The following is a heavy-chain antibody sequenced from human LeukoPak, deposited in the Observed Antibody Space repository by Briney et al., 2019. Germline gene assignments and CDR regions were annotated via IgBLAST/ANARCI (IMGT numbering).Heavy chain of an antibody. Sequence: GGSLRLSCAASGFTFSTYGMNWVRQAPGKGLEWVSSSSSSGTYIYYADSVKGRFTISRDNAKNSLYLQMNSLRAEDTAVYYCARDMTTVRYWYFDLWGRGTLVTVSS. CDR3: ARDMTTVRYWYFDL. J-gene: IGHJ2*01. CDR2: SSSSGTYI. D-gene: IGHD4-17*01. CDR1: GFTFSTYG. V-gene: IGHV3-21*01.